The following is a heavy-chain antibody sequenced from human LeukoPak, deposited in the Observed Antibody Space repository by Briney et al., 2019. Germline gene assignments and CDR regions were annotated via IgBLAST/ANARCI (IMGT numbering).Heavy chain of an antibody. V-gene: IGHV3-30*02. CDR3: AKDSGHDFVYFDY. D-gene: IGHD5-12*01. Sequence: PGGSLRLSCAASGFTFSSYGMHWVRQAPDKGLEWVTFIPDDGSNKYYADSVRGRFTVSRDNSKNTLYLQMNSLRAEDTAVYYCAKDSGHDFVYFDYWGQGTLVTVSS. J-gene: IGHJ4*02. CDR2: IPDDGSNK. CDR1: GFTFSSYG.